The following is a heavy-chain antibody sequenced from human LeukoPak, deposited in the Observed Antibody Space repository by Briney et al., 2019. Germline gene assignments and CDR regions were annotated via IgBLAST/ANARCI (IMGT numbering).Heavy chain of an antibody. D-gene: IGHD5-18*01. V-gene: IGHV3-7*01. CDR1: GFSFSGYW. CDR3: ARGGYSFDY. J-gene: IGHJ4*02. Sequence: GGSLRLSCAASGFSFSGYWMSRVHQAPGKGPEWVARLHADGNEKYFVDSVKGRFTISRDNAKNSLYLQMNSLRVEDTAVYYCARGGYSFDYLGQGTLVTVSS. CDR2: LHADGNEK.